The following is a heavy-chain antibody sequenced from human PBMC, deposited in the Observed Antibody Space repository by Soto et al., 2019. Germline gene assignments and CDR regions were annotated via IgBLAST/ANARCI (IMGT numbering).Heavy chain of an antibody. CDR1: GGCISSYY. CDR3: GRGPYNGWSDK. CDR2: IHYTGRT. D-gene: IGHD6-19*01. J-gene: IGHJ4*02. Sequence: SETLSLTCSVSGGCISSYYWSWIRQPPGKGLEWIGYIHYTGRTKYNPSLNSRGTMSVDTSKNQFSLKLSSVTAADTAVYYSGRGPYNGWSDKWGPGALLTASS. V-gene: IGHV4-59*01.